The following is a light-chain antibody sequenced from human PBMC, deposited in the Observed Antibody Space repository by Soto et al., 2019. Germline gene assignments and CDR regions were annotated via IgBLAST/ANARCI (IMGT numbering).Light chain of an antibody. J-gene: IGKJ4*01. CDR1: QSVGTN. V-gene: IGKV3-15*01. Sequence: EIVMTQSPATLSVSPGESATLSCRASQSVGTNLAWYQQKPGQAPGLLISGASTRATGIPARFSGSGSGTEFTLTISSLQSEDFALYYCQQYDNWPQLTFGGGTKLEIK. CDR2: GAS. CDR3: QQYDNWPQLT.